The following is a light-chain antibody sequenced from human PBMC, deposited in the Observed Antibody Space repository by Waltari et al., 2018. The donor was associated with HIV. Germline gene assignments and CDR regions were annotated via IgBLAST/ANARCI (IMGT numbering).Light chain of an antibody. CDR2: HNI. Sequence: HSVLTQQPSASGTAGQRVTISRSGRSSNAVTNYVNWYKQLPGTAPDLVIYHNIQRPLGVPDRFSGSKSGTSASLAISGLRSEDEADYYCATWDDSLSSWLFGGGTRLSVL. CDR1: SSNAVTNY. CDR3: ATWDDSLSSWL. V-gene: IGLV1-47*01. J-gene: IGLJ3*02.